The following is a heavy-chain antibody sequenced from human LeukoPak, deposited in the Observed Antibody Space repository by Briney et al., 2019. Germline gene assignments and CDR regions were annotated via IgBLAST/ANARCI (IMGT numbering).Heavy chain of an antibody. V-gene: IGHV4-39*07. CDR3: ASPGAVGGWFDP. D-gene: IGHD3-10*01. CDR2: IYYSGST. CDR1: GGSISSGSYY. Sequence: SETLSLTCTVSGGSISSGSYYWSWIRQPAGKGLEWVGSIYYSGSTYYNPSLKSRVTISVDTSKNQFSLKLSSVTAADTAVYYCASPGAVGGWFDPWGQGTLVTVSS. J-gene: IGHJ5*02.